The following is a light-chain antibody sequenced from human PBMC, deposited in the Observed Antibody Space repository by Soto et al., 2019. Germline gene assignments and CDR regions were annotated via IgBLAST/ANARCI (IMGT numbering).Light chain of an antibody. J-gene: IGKJ3*01. CDR3: QQYNNWPPIT. CDR2: GAS. V-gene: IGKV3-15*01. CDR1: QSVSTN. Sequence: EIVMTQSPGTLSVSPGERATLSCGASQSVSTNLAWYQKKPGQAPRLLIYGASTRATGIPARFSGSGSGTEFTLTISSLQSEDFAVYYCQQYNNWPPITFGHGTKVDIK.